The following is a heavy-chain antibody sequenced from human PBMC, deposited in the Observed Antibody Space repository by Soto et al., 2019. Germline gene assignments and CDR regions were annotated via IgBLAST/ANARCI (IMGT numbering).Heavy chain of an antibody. V-gene: IGHV3-48*03. D-gene: IGHD3-10*01. CDR2: ISGSGASK. J-gene: IGHJ3*02. Sequence: EVQLVESGGGLVQPGGSMKVSCAASGVTFSSYEVNWVRQAPGKGLEWVSSISGSGASKYYAESVKGRFTISRDNAPNSVDLQMNSLRAENTAIYYCTFLWFGECHVETFDIWGQGTMVTVSS. CDR1: GVTFSSYE. CDR3: TFLWFGECHVETFDI.